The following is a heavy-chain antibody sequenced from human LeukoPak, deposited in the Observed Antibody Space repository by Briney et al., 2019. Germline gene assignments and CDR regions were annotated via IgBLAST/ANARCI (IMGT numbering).Heavy chain of an antibody. D-gene: IGHD2-8*01. CDR3: VRGGTNFAS. CDR1: GFTVSSYW. V-gene: IGHV3-7*01. J-gene: IGHJ4*02. Sequence: GGSPRLSCAASGFTVSSYWINWVRQAPGKGLEWVANIKYDGSDKYYVDSVKGRFTISRDNAKNSLYLQMNGLRADDTALYYCVRGGTNFASWGQGTLVSVSS. CDR2: IKYDGSDK.